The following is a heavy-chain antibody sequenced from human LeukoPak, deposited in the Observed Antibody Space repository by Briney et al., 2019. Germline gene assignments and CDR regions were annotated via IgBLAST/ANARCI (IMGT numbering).Heavy chain of an antibody. CDR1: GFTFNNYG. Sequence: GGSLRLSCAASGFTFNNYGMHWVRQAPGKGLEWVAVLSYDGRNKHYPDSVKGRFTISRDISTDTLWLQMDSLRTEDTAVYYCAKGPLRGTAAAIDYWGQGTLVTVSS. CDR2: LSYDGRNK. J-gene: IGHJ4*02. CDR3: AKGPLRGTAAAIDY. D-gene: IGHD2-2*01. V-gene: IGHV3-30*18.